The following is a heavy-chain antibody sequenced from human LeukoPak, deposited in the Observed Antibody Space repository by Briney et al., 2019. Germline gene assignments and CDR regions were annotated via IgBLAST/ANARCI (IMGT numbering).Heavy chain of an antibody. V-gene: IGHV3-30*02. Sequence: GGSLRLSCAASEFTFSNYGMHWVRQAPGKGLEWVAFIQYDGSSKYYGNSVKGRFTISRDTSKNTLYLQMNSLRAEDTAVYYCAKEHGSGSYFDYWGQGTLVTVSS. CDR1: EFTFSNYG. CDR2: IQYDGSSK. D-gene: IGHD3-10*01. J-gene: IGHJ4*02. CDR3: AKEHGSGSYFDY.